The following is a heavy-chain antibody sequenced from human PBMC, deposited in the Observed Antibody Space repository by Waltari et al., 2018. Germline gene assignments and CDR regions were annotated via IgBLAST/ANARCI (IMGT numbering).Heavy chain of an antibody. D-gene: IGHD3-10*01. CDR3: ARASQFDDAFDI. V-gene: IGHV4-59*11. Sequence: QVQLQESGPGLVKPSETLSLTCTVSGGSISSHYWSWIRQPPGKGLEWIGYIYYSGSTNYNPSLKSRVTISVDTSKNQFSLKLSSVTAADTAVYYCARASQFDDAFDIWGQGTMVTVSS. CDR1: GGSISSHY. J-gene: IGHJ3*02. CDR2: IYYSGST.